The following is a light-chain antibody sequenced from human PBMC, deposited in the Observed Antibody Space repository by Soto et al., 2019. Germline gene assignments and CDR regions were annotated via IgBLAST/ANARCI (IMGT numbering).Light chain of an antibody. V-gene: IGLV2-14*01. Sequence: QSALTQPASVSGSPGQSIAIYCTGTSSDVGGHNYVSWYQQRPGKAPQLIIYDVTNRPSGVSNRFSGSKSGNTASLTISGLQAEDEADYYCCSYTVATTRDGRVFGGGTKVTVL. CDR1: SSDVGGHNY. CDR3: CSYTVATTRDGRV. CDR2: DVT. J-gene: IGLJ3*02.